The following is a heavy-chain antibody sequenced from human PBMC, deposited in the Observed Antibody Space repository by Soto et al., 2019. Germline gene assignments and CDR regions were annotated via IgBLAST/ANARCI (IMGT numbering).Heavy chain of an antibody. Sequence: GGSLRLSCAASGFTFSSYGMHWVRQAPGKGLEWVAVISYDGSNKYYADSVKGRFTISRDNSKNTLYLQMNSLRAEDTAVYYCARQPGEQGLSDVGWFDPWGQGTLVSVSS. CDR2: ISYDGSNK. D-gene: IGHD1-1*01. CDR1: GFTFSSYG. CDR3: ARQPGEQGLSDVGWFDP. V-gene: IGHV3-30*03. J-gene: IGHJ5*02.